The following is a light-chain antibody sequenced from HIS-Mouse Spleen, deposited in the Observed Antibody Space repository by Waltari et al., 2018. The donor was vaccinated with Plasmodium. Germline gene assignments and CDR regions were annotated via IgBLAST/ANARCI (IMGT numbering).Light chain of an antibody. CDR3: QSADSSGTYWV. V-gene: IGLV3-25*03. Sequence: SYELTQPPSVSVSPGQTARTTCSGDALPKQYAYWYQRKPGQAPVLVIYKDSERPSGFPERFSGSSSGTTVTLTISGVQAEDEADYYCQSADSSGTYWVFGGGTKLTVL. CDR2: KDS. J-gene: IGLJ3*02. CDR1: ALPKQY.